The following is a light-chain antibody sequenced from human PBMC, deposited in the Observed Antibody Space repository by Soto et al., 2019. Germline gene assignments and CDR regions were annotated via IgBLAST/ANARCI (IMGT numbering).Light chain of an antibody. CDR3: MQATHLPRT. CDR2: KVS. CDR1: QSLVFRDGNTY. V-gene: IGKV2-30*01. Sequence: DVVMTQSPLSLPVALGQPASVSCRSSQSLVFRDGNTYLNWFHQRPGQSTRRLIYKVSYRDPGVPDRFSGSESGTNFTLTISRVEAEYVGIYYCMQATHLPRTFGQGTRVEIK. J-gene: IGKJ1*01.